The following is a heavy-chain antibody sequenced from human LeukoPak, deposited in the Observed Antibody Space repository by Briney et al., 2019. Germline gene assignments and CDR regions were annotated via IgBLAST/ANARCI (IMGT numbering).Heavy chain of an antibody. V-gene: IGHV4-31*03. CDR2: IYYSGST. CDR3: ARDPQGYNWFDP. Sequence: SETLSLTCTVSGGSISSGGYSWSWIRQHPGKGLEWIGYIYYSGSTYYNPSLKSRVTISVDTSKNQFSLKLSSVTAADTAVYYCARDPQGYNWFDPWGQGTLVTVSS. J-gene: IGHJ5*02. CDR1: GGSISSGGYS.